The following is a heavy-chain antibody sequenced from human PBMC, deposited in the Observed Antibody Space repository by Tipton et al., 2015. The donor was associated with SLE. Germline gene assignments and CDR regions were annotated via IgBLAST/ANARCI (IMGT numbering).Heavy chain of an antibody. CDR1: GFTFSSYA. CDR2: ISYDGSNK. Sequence: SLRLSCAASGFTFSSYAMHWVRQAPGKGLEWVAVISYDGSNKYYADSVKGRFTISRDNSKNTLHLQMNSLRAEDTAVYYCSIGSWTGDYMDVWGKGTTVTVSS. CDR3: SIGSWTGDYMDV. V-gene: IGHV3-30-3*01. D-gene: IGHD2-2*03. J-gene: IGHJ6*03.